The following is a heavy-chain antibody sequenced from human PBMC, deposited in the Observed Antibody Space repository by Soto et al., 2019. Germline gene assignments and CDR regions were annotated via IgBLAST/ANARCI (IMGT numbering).Heavy chain of an antibody. CDR2: IKSKTDGGTT. Sequence: EVQLVESGGGLVKPGGSLRLSCAASGFTFSNAWMSWVRQAPGKGLEWVGRIKSKTDGGTTDYAAPVKGRFTISRDDSKNTLYLQMNSLKTEDTAVYYCTTERGITIFGVVIIPFDYWGQGTLVTVSS. CDR3: TTERGITIFGVVIIPFDY. J-gene: IGHJ4*02. D-gene: IGHD3-3*01. CDR1: GFTFSNAW. V-gene: IGHV3-15*01.